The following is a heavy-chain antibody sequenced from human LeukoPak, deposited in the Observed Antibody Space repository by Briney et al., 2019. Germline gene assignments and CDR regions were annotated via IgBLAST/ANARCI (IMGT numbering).Heavy chain of an antibody. CDR2: ISGSGGST. D-gene: IGHD6-19*01. Sequence: GGSLRLSCAASGFTFSSYGMSWVRQAPGKGLEWVSAISGSGGSTYYADSVKGRFTISRDNSKNTLYLQMNSLRAEDTAVYYCAKDSRSSGWYSEGVFDYWGQGTLVTVSS. CDR1: GFTFSSYG. J-gene: IGHJ4*02. V-gene: IGHV3-23*01. CDR3: AKDSRSSGWYSEGVFDY.